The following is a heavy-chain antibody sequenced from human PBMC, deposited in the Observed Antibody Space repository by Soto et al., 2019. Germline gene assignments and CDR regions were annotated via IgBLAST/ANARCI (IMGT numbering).Heavy chain of an antibody. D-gene: IGHD3-10*01. V-gene: IGHV4-59*01. J-gene: IGHJ5*02. CDR2: IYYSGST. CDR3: ARDPGNWFDP. Sequence: SETLSLPCTVSGGTISSYYWSWIRQPPGKGLEWIGYIYYSGSTNYNPSLKSRVTISVDTSKNQFSLKLSSVTAADTAVYYCARDPGNWFDPWGQGTLVTVSS. CDR1: GGTISSYY.